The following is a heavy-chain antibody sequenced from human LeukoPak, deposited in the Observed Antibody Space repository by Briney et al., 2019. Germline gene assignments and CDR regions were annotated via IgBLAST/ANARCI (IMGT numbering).Heavy chain of an antibody. D-gene: IGHD5-24*01. J-gene: IGHJ4*02. CDR1: GFTFSSFA. V-gene: IGHV3-15*01. Sequence: GGSLRLSCSASGFTFSSFAMHWVRQAPGKGLEWVGRIKTKIDGETTDYAAPVEGRFTISRDDSKNTLYLQMNSLKTDDTAVYYCTTVERWLLRSSPYWGQGTLVTVSS. CDR3: TTVERWLLRSSPY. CDR2: IKTKIDGETT.